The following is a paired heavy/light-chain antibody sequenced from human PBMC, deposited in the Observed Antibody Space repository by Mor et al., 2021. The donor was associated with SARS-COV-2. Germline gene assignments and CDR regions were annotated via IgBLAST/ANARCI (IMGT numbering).Heavy chain of an antibody. D-gene: IGHD2-21*01. J-gene: IGHJ6*02. Sequence: QVQLVESGGGVVQPGRSLRLSCAASGFTFTTYAMHWVRQAPGKGLDWVTIISYDGSSKYYADSVKGRFTISRDNSKNRLYLQMDSLRAEDTAVYYCAREARDFYYYYGLDVWGQGTTVTVSS. CDR1: GFTFTTYA. V-gene: IGHV3-30-3*01. CDR3: AREARDFYYYYGLDV. CDR2: ISYDGSSK.
Light chain of an antibody. CDR1: QSLQDSDDGNTY. CDR2: TLS. CDR3: MQRIEFPRT. V-gene: IGKV2-40*01. J-gene: IGKJ1*01. Sequence: IVMTQTPLSLPVTPGEPASISCRSSQSLQDSDDGNTYLDWYLQKPGQSPQLLIYTLSYRASGVPDRFSGSGSGTDFTLKISRVEAEDVGVYYCMQRIEFPRTFGQGTKVEI.